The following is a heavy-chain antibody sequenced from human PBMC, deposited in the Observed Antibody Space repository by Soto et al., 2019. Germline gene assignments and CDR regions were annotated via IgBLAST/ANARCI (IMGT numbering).Heavy chain of an antibody. CDR2: IYYSGST. Sequence: QVQLQESGPGLVKPSQTLSLTCTVSGGSISSGGYYWSWIRQHPGKGLEWIGYIYYSGSTYYNPSLKSRVTISVDTSKNQFSLKLSSVTAADTAVYYCARVRGVAGEFDRDFDYWGQGTLVTVSS. CDR3: ARVRGVAGEFDRDFDY. D-gene: IGHD6-19*01. V-gene: IGHV4-31*03. J-gene: IGHJ4*02. CDR1: GGSISSGGYY.